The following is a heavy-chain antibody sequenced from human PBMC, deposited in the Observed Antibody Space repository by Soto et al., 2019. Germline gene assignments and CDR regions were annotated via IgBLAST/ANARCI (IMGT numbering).Heavy chain of an antibody. CDR1: GGSISSYY. V-gene: IGHV4-4*07. D-gene: IGHD1-26*01. Sequence: SETLSLTCTVSGGSISSYYWSWIRQPAGKGLEWIGRIYTSGSTNYNPSLKSRVTMSVDTSKNQFSLKLSSVTAADTAVYYCARGRSRIVGAGRWFDPWGQGTLVTVSS. J-gene: IGHJ5*02. CDR2: IYTSGST. CDR3: ARGRSRIVGAGRWFDP.